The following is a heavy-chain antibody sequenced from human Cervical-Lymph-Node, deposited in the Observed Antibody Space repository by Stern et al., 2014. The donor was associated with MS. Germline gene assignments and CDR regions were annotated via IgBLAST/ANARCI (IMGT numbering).Heavy chain of an antibody. Sequence: EVQLVESGGGVVRPGGSLRLSCAGSGFEFDDYGVSWVRQAPGKGLEWISSINWSGRSTGYADSVKGRFTISRDNTKNSLYLQMNSLRGEDTALYYCARKGRSIVNAFDIWGQGTMVIVSS. CDR2: INWSGRST. J-gene: IGHJ3*02. D-gene: IGHD2-15*01. CDR3: ARKGRSIVNAFDI. CDR1: GFEFDDYG. V-gene: IGHV3-20*04.